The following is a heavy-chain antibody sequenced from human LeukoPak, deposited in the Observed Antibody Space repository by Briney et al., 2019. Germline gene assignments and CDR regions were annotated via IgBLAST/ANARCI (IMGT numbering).Heavy chain of an antibody. D-gene: IGHD4-17*01. CDR1: GGSISSGGYY. J-gene: IGHJ5*02. CDR2: IYYSGST. V-gene: IGHV4-31*03. CDR3: ARSMTTVTTNWFDP. Sequence: SETPSLTCTVSGGSISSGGYYWSWIRQHPGKGLEWIGYIYYSGSTYYNPSLKSRVTISVDTSKNQFSLKLSSVTAADTAVYYCARSMTTVTTNWFDPWGQGTLVTVSS.